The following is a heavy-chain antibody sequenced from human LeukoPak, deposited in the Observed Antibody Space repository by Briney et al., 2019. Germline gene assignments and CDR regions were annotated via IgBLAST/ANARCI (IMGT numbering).Heavy chain of an antibody. D-gene: IGHD3-10*01. CDR3: AREVERFGESNYYYYMDV. V-gene: IGHV1-18*01. CDR2: ISAYNGNT. J-gene: IGHJ6*03. Sequence: ASVKVSCKASGYTFTSYGISWVRQAPGQGLEWMGWISAYNGNTNYAQKLQGRVTMTTDTSTSTAYMELRSLRSDDTAVYYCAREVERFGESNYYYYMDVWGKGTTVTISS. CDR1: GYTFTSYG.